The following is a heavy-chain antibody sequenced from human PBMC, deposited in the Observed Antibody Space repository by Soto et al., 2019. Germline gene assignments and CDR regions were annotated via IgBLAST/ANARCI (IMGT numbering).Heavy chain of an antibody. CDR2: ISHSGST. CDR3: ARGRVSGGRNDVIDI. D-gene: IGHD6-19*01. CDR1: GESFSGYY. J-gene: IGHJ3*02. V-gene: IGHV4-34*01. Sequence: SQPLSHTCAVFGESFSGYYWGWIRKTPGKGLEWIGEISHSGSTDYNPSLKSRVTISIDTSKRQFSLKLSSVTAADTAVYYCARGRVSGGRNDVIDIWGQGTMFTVSS.